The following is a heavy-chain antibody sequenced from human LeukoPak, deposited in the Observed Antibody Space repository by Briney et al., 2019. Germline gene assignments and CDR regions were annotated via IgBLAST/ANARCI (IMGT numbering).Heavy chain of an antibody. V-gene: IGHV5-51*01. Sequence: GGSLKISFKGSGYRFTSYCIGWVPQMPGKGLGWMGSIYPGDSDTRYSPSFQGHVTISADKSISTAYLQRSSLKASDTAMYYCARQGGTFGGVPVSYWGQGTLVTVSS. CDR1: GYRFTSYC. CDR2: IYPGDSDT. J-gene: IGHJ4*02. D-gene: IGHD3-16*02. CDR3: ARQGGTFGGVPVSY.